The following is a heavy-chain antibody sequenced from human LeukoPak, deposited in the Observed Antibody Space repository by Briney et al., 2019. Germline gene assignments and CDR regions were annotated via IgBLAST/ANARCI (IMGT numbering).Heavy chain of an antibody. V-gene: IGHV3-74*01. Sequence: QPGGFLRLSCAASGFTFSSYWMHWVRQAPGKGLVWVSRTIMDGISTNYADSVKGRFTISRDNAKNTLYLQMNSLRAEDTAVYYCTRVSSSVGNSDYWGQGTLVTASA. CDR2: TIMDGIST. J-gene: IGHJ4*02. CDR3: TRVSSSVGNSDY. D-gene: IGHD4-23*01. CDR1: GFTFSSYW.